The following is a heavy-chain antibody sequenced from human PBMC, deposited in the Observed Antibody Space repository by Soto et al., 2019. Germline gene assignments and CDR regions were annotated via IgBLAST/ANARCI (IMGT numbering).Heavy chain of an antibody. V-gene: IGHV4-4*07. D-gene: IGHD2-2*01. CDR3: SRVGCSNSKCYTRGMDV. CDR2: IYSDGTT. CDR1: GGSISGYY. J-gene: IGHJ6*02. Sequence: SETLSLTCTVSGGSISGYYWSWVRQPAGKGLEWVGRIYSDGTTNYSPSLKSRVTMSLDTSKDQFSLHLNSVTAADTAVNYCSRVGCSNSKCYTRGMDVWGQGTTVTVSS.